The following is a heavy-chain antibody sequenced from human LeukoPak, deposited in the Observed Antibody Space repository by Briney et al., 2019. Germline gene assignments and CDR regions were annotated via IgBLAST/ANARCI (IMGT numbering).Heavy chain of an antibody. CDR1: GFTFSNYW. V-gene: IGHV3-74*01. CDR3: ARGVYDFWSGYLHGMDV. J-gene: IGHJ6*02. CDR2: INSDGSST. D-gene: IGHD3-3*01. Sequence: GGSLRLSCAASGFTFSNYWMHWVRQAPGKGLVWLSRINSDGSSTSYADSVKGRFTTSRDNAKNTLYVQMNSLRDEDTAVYYCARGVYDFWSGYLHGMDVWGQGTTVTVSS.